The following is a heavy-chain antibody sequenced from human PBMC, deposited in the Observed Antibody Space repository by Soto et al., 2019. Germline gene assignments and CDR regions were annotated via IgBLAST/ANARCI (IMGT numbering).Heavy chain of an antibody. J-gene: IGHJ3*02. V-gene: IGHV3-23*01. CDR1: GFTFSSYA. CDR3: AKVITVTTFKGDAFDI. D-gene: IGHD4-17*01. Sequence: GGSLRLSCAASGFTFSSYAMSWVRQAPGKGLEWVSAISGSGGSTYYADSVKGRFTISRDNSKNTLYLQMNSLRAEDTAVYYCAKVITVTTFKGDAFDIWGQGTMVTVSS. CDR2: ISGSGGST.